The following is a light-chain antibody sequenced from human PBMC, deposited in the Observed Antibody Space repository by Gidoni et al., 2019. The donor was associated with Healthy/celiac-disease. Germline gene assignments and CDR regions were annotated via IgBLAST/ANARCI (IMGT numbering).Light chain of an antibody. CDR2: GAT. CDR3: QQYGSSLLT. Sequence: EIVLTQSPGTLSLSPGERATLSCRASQSVSSSYLAWYQQKPGQAPRRLIYGATSIPDFTLTISRLEPEDFAVYYCQQYGSSLLTFGGGTKVEIK. J-gene: IGKJ4*01. V-gene: IGKV3-20*01. CDR1: QSVSSSY.